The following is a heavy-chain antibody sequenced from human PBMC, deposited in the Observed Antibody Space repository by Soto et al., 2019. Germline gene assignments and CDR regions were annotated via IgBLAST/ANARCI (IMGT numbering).Heavy chain of an antibody. Sequence: QVQLVESGGGVVQPGRSLRLSCAASGLTISTYGMHWVRQAPGKGLEWVAVIWYDGSKKYYADSVKGRFTISRDNSKNTMSLQMNSLRAEDTAVYYCATVPFTAMVNQMDHWGQGTLVTVSS. J-gene: IGHJ4*02. D-gene: IGHD5-18*01. CDR1: GLTISTYG. CDR2: IWYDGSKK. CDR3: ATVPFTAMVNQMDH. V-gene: IGHV3-33*01.